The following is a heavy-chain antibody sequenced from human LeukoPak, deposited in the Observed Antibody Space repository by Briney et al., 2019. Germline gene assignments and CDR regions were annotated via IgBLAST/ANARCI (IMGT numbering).Heavy chain of an antibody. CDR3: ARGSSFGSY. V-gene: IGHV3-23*01. CDR1: GFTFSSYA. Sequence: GGSLRLSCAASGFTFSSYAMSWVRQAPGKGLEWVSAISGSGGSTYYADSVKGRFTISRDNAENSLYLQMNSLRAEDTAVYYCARGSSFGSYWGQGTLVTVSS. D-gene: IGHD6-6*01. J-gene: IGHJ4*02. CDR2: ISGSGGST.